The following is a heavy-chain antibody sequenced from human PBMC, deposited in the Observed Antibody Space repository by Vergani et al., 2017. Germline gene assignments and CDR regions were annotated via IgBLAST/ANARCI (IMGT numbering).Heavy chain of an antibody. J-gene: IGHJ4*02. Sequence: EVQLLESGGGLVQPGGSLRLSCAASGFPFSSYAMSWVRQAPGKGLEWVSAISGSGGSTYYADSVKGRFTISRDNSKNTLYLQMNSLRAEDTAVYYCAKGPSQAVATTPFNYWGQGTLVTVSS. V-gene: IGHV3-23*01. D-gene: IGHD6-19*01. CDR2: ISGSGGST. CDR1: GFPFSSYA. CDR3: AKGPSQAVATTPFNY.